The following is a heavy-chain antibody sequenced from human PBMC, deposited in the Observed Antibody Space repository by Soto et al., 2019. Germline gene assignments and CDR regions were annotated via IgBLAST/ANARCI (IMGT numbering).Heavy chain of an antibody. CDR1: GYTFRDFG. CDR2: VNPHNGNS. D-gene: IGHD2-15*01. Sequence: VQLVQPEVEVKKPGASVKVSCETSGYTFRDFGISWVRQAPGQGLQWLGWVNPHNGNSNAAQTFPHRVTLSTHTTQRKAFTELTNLRLDDTAIYYCARVDRSAWWAFDLWGQGTLVTVSS. J-gene: IGHJ4*02. CDR3: ARVDRSAWWAFDL. V-gene: IGHV1-18*04.